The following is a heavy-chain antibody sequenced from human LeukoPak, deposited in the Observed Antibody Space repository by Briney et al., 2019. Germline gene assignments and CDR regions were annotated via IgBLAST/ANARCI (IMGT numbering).Heavy chain of an antibody. CDR1: RFTFSSYE. D-gene: IGHD3-10*01. J-gene: IGHJ4*02. V-gene: IGHV3-23*01. CDR3: ARHLLWFGELSGGFDY. Sequence: GGSLRLSCAASRFTFSSYEMNWVRQAPGKGLEWVSGISSSGGSTYYADSVKGRFTISRDNSRNTLYLQMNSLRAEDTAVYYCARHLLWFGELSGGFDYWGQGTLVTVSS. CDR2: ISSSGGST.